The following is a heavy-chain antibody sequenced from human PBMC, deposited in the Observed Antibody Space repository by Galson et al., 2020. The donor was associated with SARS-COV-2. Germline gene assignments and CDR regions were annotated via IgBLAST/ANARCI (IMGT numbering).Heavy chain of an antibody. Sequence: GGSLRLSCVASGFIFSDYAMSWVRQAPGKGLEWVSAISGSGDNTYYADSAKGRFTISRDNSKNTLFLQMNSLRGDDTAVYYCAKLDCARTRCSAGFVAYYYFYYMDVWGKGTTVTSSS. CDR3: AKLDCARTRCSAGFVAYYYFYYMDV. CDR2: ISGSGDNT. CDR1: GFIFSDYA. V-gene: IGHV3-23*01. J-gene: IGHJ6*03. D-gene: IGHD2-2*01.